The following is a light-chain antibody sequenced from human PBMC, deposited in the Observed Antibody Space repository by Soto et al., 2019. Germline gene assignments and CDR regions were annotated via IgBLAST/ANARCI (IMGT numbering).Light chain of an antibody. CDR3: QQYNSYLT. CDR1: QDISNY. J-gene: IGKJ3*01. V-gene: IGKV1-5*01. Sequence: DIQMTQSPSSLSASVGDRVTITCQASQDISNYLNWYQQKPGKAPKVLIYDASSLKSGVPSRFTGSGSGTEFTLTISSLQPDDVATYYCQQYNSYLTFGPGTKVDIK. CDR2: DAS.